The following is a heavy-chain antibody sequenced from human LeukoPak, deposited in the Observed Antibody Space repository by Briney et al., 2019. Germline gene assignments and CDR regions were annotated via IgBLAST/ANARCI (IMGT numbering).Heavy chain of an antibody. V-gene: IGHV4-59*01. CDR1: GGSISSYY. CDR3: ARGDYDFWSGCYTWFDY. D-gene: IGHD3-3*01. Sequence: SETLSLTCTVSGGSISSYYWSWTRQPPGKGLEWIGYIYYSGSTNYNPSLKSRVTISVDTSKNQFSLKLSSVTAADTAVYYCARGDYDFWSGCYTWFDYWGQGTLVTVSS. J-gene: IGHJ4*02. CDR2: IYYSGST.